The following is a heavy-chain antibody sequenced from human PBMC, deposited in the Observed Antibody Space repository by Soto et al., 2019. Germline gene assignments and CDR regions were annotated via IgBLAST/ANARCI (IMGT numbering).Heavy chain of an antibody. Sequence: KASETLSLTCTVSGGSISSYYWSWIRQPPGKGLEWIGHIYSSGSTNYNPSLKSRDTISVDTSKNQFSLKLRSVTAADTAVYYCARRVKYGSGGRPAYYFDYWGQGTLVTVSS. CDR2: IYSSGST. J-gene: IGHJ4*02. CDR3: ARRVKYGSGGRPAYYFDY. CDR1: GGSISSYY. V-gene: IGHV4-59*01. D-gene: IGHD3-10*01.